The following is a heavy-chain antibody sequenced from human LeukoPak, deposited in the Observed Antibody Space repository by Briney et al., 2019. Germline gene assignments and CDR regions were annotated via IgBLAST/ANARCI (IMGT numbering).Heavy chain of an antibody. CDR3: ARAGSTIIVASRYYFDY. J-gene: IGHJ4*02. D-gene: IGHD3-22*01. V-gene: IGHV4-31*03. CDR2: IYYSGST. Sequence: SETLSLTCTVSGGSISSGGYYWSWIRQHPGKGLEWIGYIYYSGSTYYNPSLKSRVMISGDTSKNQFSLKLSSVTAADTAMYYYARAGSTIIVASRYYFDYWGQGTLVTVSS. CDR1: GGSISSGGYY.